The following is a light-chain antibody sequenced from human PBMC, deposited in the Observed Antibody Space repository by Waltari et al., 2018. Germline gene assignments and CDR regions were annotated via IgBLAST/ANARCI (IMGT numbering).Light chain of an antibody. J-gene: IGLJ3*02. Sequence: QTVVTQEPSLTVSPGGTVTLTCASSTGDVTSGHYPYWFQQKPGQAPRTLIYETSNKHSWTPARFSGSLLGGKAALTLSVAQAEDEADYYCLLSYSGSWVFGGGTKLTVL. CDR1: TGDVTSGHY. V-gene: IGLV7-46*01. CDR3: LLSYSGSWV. CDR2: ETS.